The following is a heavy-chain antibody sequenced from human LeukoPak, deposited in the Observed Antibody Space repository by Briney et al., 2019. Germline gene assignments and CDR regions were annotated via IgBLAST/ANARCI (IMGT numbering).Heavy chain of an antibody. Sequence: GRSLRLSCTASGFTFSSYGIHWVRQAPGKGLEWVAVIWYDVNHKYYADSVKGRFIISRDNSKNTLYLQMNSLRAEDTAVYYCASANSSSWPHEYDYWGQGTLVTVSS. V-gene: IGHV3-33*08. D-gene: IGHD6-13*01. CDR3: ASANSSSWPHEYDY. CDR2: IWYDVNHK. CDR1: GFTFSSYG. J-gene: IGHJ4*02.